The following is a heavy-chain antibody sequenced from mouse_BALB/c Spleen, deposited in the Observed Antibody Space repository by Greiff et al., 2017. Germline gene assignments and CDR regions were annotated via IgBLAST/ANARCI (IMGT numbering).Heavy chain of an antibody. CDR1: GFNIKDYY. CDR3: APSLLRSPFAD. V-gene: IGHV14-1*02. Sequence: EVQLQQSGAELVRPGALVKLSCKASGFNIKDYYMHWVKQRPEQGLEWIGWIDPENGNTIYDPKFQGKASITADTSSNTAYLQLSSLTSEDTAVYYCAPSLLRSPFADWGQGTLVTVSA. D-gene: IGHD1-1*01. CDR2: IDPENGNT. J-gene: IGHJ3*01.